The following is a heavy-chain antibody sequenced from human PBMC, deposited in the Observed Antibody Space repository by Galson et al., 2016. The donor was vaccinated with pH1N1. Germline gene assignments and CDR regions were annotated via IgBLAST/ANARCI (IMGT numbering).Heavy chain of an antibody. Sequence: QSGAEVKKPGESLKISCKASGYSFTRYWIAWVRQVPGKGLEWVGVVNPGGSTIRYSPPFQGQVTISSDKSINTAYPQWISLKASDTATYYCARQYDFGDYRGDAFDIWGQGTMVIVSS. D-gene: IGHD4-17*01. CDR3: ARQYDFGDYRGDAFDI. CDR1: GYSFTRYW. V-gene: IGHV5-51*03. J-gene: IGHJ3*02. CDR2: VNPGGSTI.